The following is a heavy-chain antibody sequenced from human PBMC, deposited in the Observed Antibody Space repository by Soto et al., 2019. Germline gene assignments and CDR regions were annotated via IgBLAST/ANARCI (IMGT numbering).Heavy chain of an antibody. J-gene: IGHJ4*02. V-gene: IGHV4-59*01. CDR3: VRVGGYYGDYPNFDY. D-gene: IGHD4-17*01. CDR2: IYYTGST. Sequence: SETLSLTCSIPGSSIRPFYWSWIRQPPGKGLEWVGYIYYTGSTKYNPSLKGRGTISIGTSQNHFSLRLTSVTAADTAVYYCVRVGGYYGDYPNFDYWGQGAQVTVSS. CDR1: GSSIRPFY.